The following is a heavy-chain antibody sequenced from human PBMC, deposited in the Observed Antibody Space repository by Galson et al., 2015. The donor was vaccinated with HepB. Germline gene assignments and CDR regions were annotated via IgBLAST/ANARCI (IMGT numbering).Heavy chain of an antibody. CDR3: AVPAGYSDAFDI. J-gene: IGHJ3*02. D-gene: IGHD3-9*01. CDR1: GYSFTSYW. V-gene: IGHV5-10-1*01. CDR2: IDPSDSYT. Sequence: QSGAEVKKPGESLRISCKGSGYSFTSYWISWVRQMPGKGLEWMGRIDPSDSYTNYSPSFQGHVTISADKSISTAYLKWSSLKASDTAMYYCAVPAGYSDAFDIWGQGTMVTVSS.